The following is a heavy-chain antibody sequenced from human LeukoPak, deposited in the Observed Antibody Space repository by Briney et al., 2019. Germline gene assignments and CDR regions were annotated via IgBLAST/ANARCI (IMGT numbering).Heavy chain of an antibody. CDR2: IIPIFGTA. CDR3: ASAMSFYSSSWSKDY. V-gene: IGHV1-69*13. D-gene: IGHD6-13*01. Sequence: ASVKVSCKASGGTFSSYAISWVRQAPGQGLEWMGGIIPIFGTANYAQKFQGRVTITADESTSTAYMELSSLRSEVTAVYYFASAMSFYSSSWSKDYWGQGTLVTVSS. CDR1: GGTFSSYA. J-gene: IGHJ4*02.